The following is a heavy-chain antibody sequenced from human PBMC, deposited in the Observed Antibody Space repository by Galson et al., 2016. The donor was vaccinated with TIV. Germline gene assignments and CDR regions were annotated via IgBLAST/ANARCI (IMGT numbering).Heavy chain of an antibody. CDR1: GNSLNELV. CDR3: AAVAWFPRLSLDT. D-gene: IGHD2/OR15-2a*01. Sequence: SVKVSCKVSGNSLNELVIHWVRQAPGKGLEWMGGFDPEVAKTVYAQKLQDRVTMAADTSTNKAYMELGSLRFEDTAVYYCAAVAWFPRLSLDTWGQGSLVTVSS. V-gene: IGHV1-24*01. J-gene: IGHJ5*02. CDR2: FDPEVAKT.